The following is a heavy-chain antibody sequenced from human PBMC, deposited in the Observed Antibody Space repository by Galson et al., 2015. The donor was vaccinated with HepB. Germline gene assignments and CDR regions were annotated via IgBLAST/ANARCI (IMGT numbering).Heavy chain of an antibody. V-gene: IGHV3-30*04. D-gene: IGHD6-19*01. CDR2: ISYDGSNK. CDR1: GFTFSSYA. J-gene: IGHJ3*02. Sequence: SLRLSCAASGFTFSSYAMHWVRQAPGKGLEWVAVISYDGSNKYYADSVKGRFTVSRDDSKNTLYLQMNSLRAEDTAVYYCARDYKRWLVVKAFDIWGQGTMVTVSS. CDR3: ARDYKRWLVVKAFDI.